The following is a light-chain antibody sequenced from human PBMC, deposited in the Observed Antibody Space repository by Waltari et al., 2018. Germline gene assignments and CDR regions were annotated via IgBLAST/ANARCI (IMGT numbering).Light chain of an antibody. Sequence: SYVLTHPPSVSVAPGNTATFSREGNYLGIKSVQWYQQKPGQAPVLVLYDESVRPSGIPERFSGSNSDNTATLTVSRVEVGDEADYYCQVLDVINNHVVFGGGTKLTV. CDR3: QVLDVINNHVV. CDR2: DES. J-gene: IGLJ3*02. CDR1: YLGIKS. V-gene: IGLV3-21*03.